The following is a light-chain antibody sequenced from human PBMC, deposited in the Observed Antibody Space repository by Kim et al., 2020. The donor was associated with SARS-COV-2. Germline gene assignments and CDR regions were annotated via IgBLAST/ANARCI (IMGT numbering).Light chain of an antibody. J-gene: IGKJ4*01. V-gene: IGKV1-9*01. CDR2: ASP. CDR1: IKSF. CDR3: QQLNSYPLT. Sequence: IKSFLALYQQKPGNAPQHLIYASPTLQGGVPSRFSGSGSGTDFPLTISSQQPEDFATYYYQQLNSYPLTFGGGTRVDIK.